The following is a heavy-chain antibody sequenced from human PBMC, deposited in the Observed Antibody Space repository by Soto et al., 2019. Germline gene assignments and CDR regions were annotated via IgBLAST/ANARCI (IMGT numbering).Heavy chain of an antibody. J-gene: IGHJ6*02. CDR1: GVSISSYY. D-gene: IGHD6-13*01. Sequence: SETLSLTCTVSGVSISSYYWSWIRQPPGKGLEWIGYIYYSGSTNYNPSLKSRVTISVDTSKNQFSLKLSSVTAADTAVYYCAREGVSSSWYNYYGMDVWGQGTTVTVSS. CDR2: IYYSGST. CDR3: AREGVSSSWYNYYGMDV. V-gene: IGHV4-59*01.